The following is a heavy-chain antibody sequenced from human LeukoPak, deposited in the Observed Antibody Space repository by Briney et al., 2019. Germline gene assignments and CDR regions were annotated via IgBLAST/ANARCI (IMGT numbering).Heavy chain of an antibody. CDR1: GFTFSSYG. D-gene: IGHD1-26*01. Sequence: GESLKISCAASGFTFSSYGMHWVRQAPGKGLEWVAVISYDGRNKYYADSVKGRFTISRDNSNNTLYLQVNSLRAEDTAVYYCAKDLGGSLLPDYWGQGTLVTVSS. V-gene: IGHV3-30*18. J-gene: IGHJ4*02. CDR3: AKDLGGSLLPDY. CDR2: ISYDGRNK.